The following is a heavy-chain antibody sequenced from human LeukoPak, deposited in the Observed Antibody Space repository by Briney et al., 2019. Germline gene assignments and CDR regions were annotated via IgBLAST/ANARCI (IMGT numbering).Heavy chain of an antibody. Sequence: PSETLSLTCTVSGGSINNYYWSWIRQPAGKGLVWIGRIYTRGSTNYNPSLKSRVTMSVDTSKNQFSLTLSSVTAADTAVYYCARARYFSADICSGGDAFDIWGQGTMVSVSS. V-gene: IGHV4-4*07. CDR3: ARARYFSADICSGGDAFDI. CDR1: GGSINNYY. D-gene: IGHD2-15*01. CDR2: IYTRGST. J-gene: IGHJ3*02.